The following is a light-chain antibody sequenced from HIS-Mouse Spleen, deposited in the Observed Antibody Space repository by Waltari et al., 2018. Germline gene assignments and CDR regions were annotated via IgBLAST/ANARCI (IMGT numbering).Light chain of an antibody. Sequence: SYELTQPPSVSVSPGQTASIPCSGAKLGDKYACWYQQKPGQSPVLVIYQDSKRPSGIPERFSGSNSGNTATLTISGTQAMDEADYYCQAWDSSPYVFGTGTKVTVL. CDR3: QAWDSSPYV. CDR1: KLGDKY. CDR2: QDS. J-gene: IGLJ1*01. V-gene: IGLV3-1*01.